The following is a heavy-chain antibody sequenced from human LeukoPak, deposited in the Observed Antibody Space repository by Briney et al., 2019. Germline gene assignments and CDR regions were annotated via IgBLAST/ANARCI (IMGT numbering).Heavy chain of an antibody. CDR3: ARGVSLGYCSSTSCYNDWFDP. CDR2: INHSGST. V-gene: IGHV4-34*01. J-gene: IGHJ5*02. CDR1: GGSFSGYY. Sequence: PSETLSLTCAVYGGSFSGYYWSWIRQPPGKGLEWIGEINHSGSTNYNPSLKSRVTISVDTSKNQFSLKLSSVTAADTAVYYCARGVSLGYCSSTSCYNDWFDPWAREPWSPSPQ. D-gene: IGHD2-2*02.